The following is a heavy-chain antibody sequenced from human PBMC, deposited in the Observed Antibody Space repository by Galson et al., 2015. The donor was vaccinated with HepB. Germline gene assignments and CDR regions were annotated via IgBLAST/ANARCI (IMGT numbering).Heavy chain of an antibody. J-gene: IGHJ4*02. CDR3: VRGYTDSFWSGPMILDF. Sequence: SLRLSCAGSGFRFGDYSINWLRQVPGKGLDWVGVIKSKVYDETTEYAASVEGRFTISRDDPKSIASLQMTGLKSEDTAVYYCVRGYTDSFWSGPMILDFWGRGTLVAVS. D-gene: IGHD3-3*01. V-gene: IGHV3-49*03. CDR1: GFRFGDYS. CDR2: IKSKVYDETT.